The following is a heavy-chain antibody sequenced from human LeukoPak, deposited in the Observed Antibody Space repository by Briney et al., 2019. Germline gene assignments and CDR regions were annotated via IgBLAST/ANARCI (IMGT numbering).Heavy chain of an antibody. CDR3: ARHPLEVAPRARGGYYYYYMDV. D-gene: IGHD3-16*01. CDR1: GHIFTSYW. Sequence: GESLQISCKGSGHIFTSYWIGWVRQMPGKGLEWMGIIYPGDSDTRYSPSFQGQVTISADKSISTPYLQWSSLKASDTAMYYCARHPLEVAPRARGGYYYYYMDVWGKGTTVTVSS. CDR2: IYPGDSDT. J-gene: IGHJ6*03. V-gene: IGHV5-51*01.